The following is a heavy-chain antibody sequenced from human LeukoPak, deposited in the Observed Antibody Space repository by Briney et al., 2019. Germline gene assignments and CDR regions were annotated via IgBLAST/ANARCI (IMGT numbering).Heavy chain of an antibody. CDR3: ARSSSGYYNY. J-gene: IGHJ4*02. D-gene: IGHD3-22*01. Sequence: GGSLRLSCAASGFTFSSYSMNWVRQAPGKGLEWVSSISSSSSYIYYADSVKGRFTISRDNAKNSLYLQMNSLRAEDTAVYHCARSSSGYYNYWGQGTLVTVSS. CDR2: ISSSSSYI. V-gene: IGHV3-21*01. CDR1: GFTFSSYS.